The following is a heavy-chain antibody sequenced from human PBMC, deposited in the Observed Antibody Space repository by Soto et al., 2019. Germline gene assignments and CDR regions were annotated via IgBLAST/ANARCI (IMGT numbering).Heavy chain of an antibody. D-gene: IGHD6-6*01. V-gene: IGHV1-69*01. J-gene: IGHJ4*02. CDR1: GGTFRNFA. Sequence: QVPLVQSGAEVKKPGSSVTVSCKASGGTFRNFAINWVRQAPGQGLEWMGGLIPIFGTPNYAQKFQGRVTITADESTSTAYMELNSLRSEDTAVYYCARAEYSSIYYFDYWGQGTLVTVSS. CDR2: LIPIFGTP. CDR3: ARAEYSSIYYFDY.